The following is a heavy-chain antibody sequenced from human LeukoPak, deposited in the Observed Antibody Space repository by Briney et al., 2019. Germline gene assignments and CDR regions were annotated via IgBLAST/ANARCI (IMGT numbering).Heavy chain of an antibody. V-gene: IGHV1-2*02. CDR1: GYTFTGYY. D-gene: IGHD3-9*01. Sequence: ASVKVSCKASGYTFTGYYMHWVRQAPGQGLEWMGWINPNSGGTNYAQKFQGRVTMTRDTSISTAYMELSRLRSDDTAVYYRARDFIFGLTSSSNWFDPWGQGTLVTVSS. CDR2: INPNSGGT. CDR3: ARDFIFGLTSSSNWFDP. J-gene: IGHJ5*02.